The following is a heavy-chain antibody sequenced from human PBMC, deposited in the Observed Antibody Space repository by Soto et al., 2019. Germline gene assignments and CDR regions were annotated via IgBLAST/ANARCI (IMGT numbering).Heavy chain of an antibody. CDR1: GGSISSSSYY. D-gene: IGHD3-16*01. J-gene: IGHJ6*03. CDR3: ARQGGFSGYYYYYMDV. Sequence: SETLSLTCTVSGGSISSSSYYWGWIRQPPGKGLEWIGSIYYSGSTYYNPSLKSRVTISVDTSKNQFSLKLSSLTAADTAVYYCARQGGFSGYYYYYMDVWGKGTTVTVSS. CDR2: IYYSGST. V-gene: IGHV4-39*01.